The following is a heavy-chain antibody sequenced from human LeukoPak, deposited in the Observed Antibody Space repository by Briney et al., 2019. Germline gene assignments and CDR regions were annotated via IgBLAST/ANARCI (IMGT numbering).Heavy chain of an antibody. D-gene: IGHD2-15*01. CDR3: VKGRGGNPRYYFDQ. CDR1: GFTFYNFG. J-gene: IGHJ4*02. CDR2: ISGGSGII. V-gene: IGHV3-23*01. Sequence: PGGSLRLSCEVSGFTFYNFGMSWVRQAPGKGLEWVSPISGGSGIIHYADSVKGRFTISRDKSTLSLQMDSLRAEDTAVYFCVKGRGGNPRYYFDQWGQGTLVAVSS.